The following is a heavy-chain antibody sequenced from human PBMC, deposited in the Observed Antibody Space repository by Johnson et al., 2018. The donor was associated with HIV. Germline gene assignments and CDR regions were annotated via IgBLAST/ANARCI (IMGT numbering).Heavy chain of an antibody. CDR2: IKQDGSEK. CDR1: GFTFSSYW. D-gene: IGHD7-27*01. J-gene: IGHJ3*02. Sequence: VQLVESGGGLVQPGGSLRLSCAASGFTFSSYWMSWVRQAPGKGLEWVANIKQDGSEKYYVDSVKGRFTISRDNAKNSLYLQMNSLRAEGTAVYYCASTLTGDFGAFDIWGQGTMVTVSS. V-gene: IGHV3-7*05. CDR3: ASTLTGDFGAFDI.